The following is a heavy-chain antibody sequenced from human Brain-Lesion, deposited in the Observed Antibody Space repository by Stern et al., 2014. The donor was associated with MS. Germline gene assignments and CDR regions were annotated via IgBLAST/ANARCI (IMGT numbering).Heavy chain of an antibody. CDR3: ARVDCSGTNCFYYYYGMDV. D-gene: IGHD2-2*01. CDR2: LSVGTDYI. Sequence: EVHLVESGGGLVKPGGSLRLSCEASGFTFNSYSMNWVRQAPGKGLEWVSSLSVGTDYIYYADSAKGRFTISRDNAKNSLFLQMNTLRAEDTGVYYCARVDCSGTNCFYYYYGMDVWGQGTTVTVSS. V-gene: IGHV3-21*01. CDR1: GFTFNSYS. J-gene: IGHJ6*02.